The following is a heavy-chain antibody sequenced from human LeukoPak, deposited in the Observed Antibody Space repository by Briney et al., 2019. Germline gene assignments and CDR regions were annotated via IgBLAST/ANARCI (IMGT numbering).Heavy chain of an antibody. D-gene: IGHD5-24*01. CDR1: GYTFTGYY. CDR2: ISAYNGNT. Sequence: ASVKVSCKASGYTFTGYYMHWVRQAPGQGLEWMGWISAYNGNTNYAQKLQGRVTMTTDTSTSTAYMELSSLRSEDTAVYYCARDQGRDGYNLPPDYWGQGTLVTVSS. CDR3: ARDQGRDGYNLPPDY. J-gene: IGHJ4*02. V-gene: IGHV1-18*04.